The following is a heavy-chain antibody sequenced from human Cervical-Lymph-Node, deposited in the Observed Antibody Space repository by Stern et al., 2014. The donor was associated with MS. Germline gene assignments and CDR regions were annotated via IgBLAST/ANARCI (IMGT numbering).Heavy chain of an antibody. CDR2: ISYDGSNK. J-gene: IGHJ5*02. CDR3: ARAWDSGSYYGNWFDP. D-gene: IGHD1-26*01. Sequence: VQLVESGGGVVQPGRSLRLSCAASVFTFSTYAMHWVRQAPGKGLEWVALISYDGSNKCYADSVKGRFTISRDNSKNTLYLQMNSLKAEDTAVYYCARAWDSGSYYGNWFDPWGQGTLVTVSS. CDR1: VFTFSTYA. V-gene: IGHV3-30-3*01.